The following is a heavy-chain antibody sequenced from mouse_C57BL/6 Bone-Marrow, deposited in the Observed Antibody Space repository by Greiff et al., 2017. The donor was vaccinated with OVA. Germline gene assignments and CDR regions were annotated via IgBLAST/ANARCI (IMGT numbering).Heavy chain of an antibody. CDR2: IDPEDGEP. CDR3: ARWGFTTVVPCAMDY. J-gene: IGHJ4*01. Sequence: EVQLQQSGAELVKPGASVKLSCTASGFNIKDYYMHWVKQRTEQGLEWIGRIDPEDGEPKYAPKFQGKATITADTSSNTAYLQLSSLTSEDTAVYYCARWGFTTVVPCAMDYWGQGTSVTVSS. CDR1: GFNIKDYY. D-gene: IGHD1-1*01. V-gene: IGHV14-2*01.